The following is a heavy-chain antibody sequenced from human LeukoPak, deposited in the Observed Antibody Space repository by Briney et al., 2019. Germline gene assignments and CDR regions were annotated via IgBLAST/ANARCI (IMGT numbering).Heavy chain of an antibody. Sequence: PGGSLRLSCAASGFTVSSNYMSCVRQAPGKGLEWVSVIYSGGSTYYADSVKGRFTISRDNSKNTLYLQMNSLRAEDTAVYYCARARYYDSSGYPRGYYFDYWGQGTLVTVSS. CDR3: ARARYYDSSGYPRGYYFDY. J-gene: IGHJ4*02. CDR1: GFTVSSNY. D-gene: IGHD3-22*01. V-gene: IGHV3-66*01. CDR2: IYSGGST.